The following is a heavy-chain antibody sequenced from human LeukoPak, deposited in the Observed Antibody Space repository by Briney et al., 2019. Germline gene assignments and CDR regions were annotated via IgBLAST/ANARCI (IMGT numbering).Heavy chain of an antibody. CDR2: INPNSGGT. J-gene: IGHJ4*02. V-gene: IGHV1-2*02. D-gene: IGHD3-9*01. CDR3: ARSPHILTGENFDF. CDR1: GYTFTGYY. Sequence: ASVKVSCKASGYTFTGYYMHWVRQAPGQGLEWMGWINPNSGGTNYAQKFQDRVSMTRDTSISTAYMQLSRLRSDDTAVYSCARSPHILTGENFDFWGQGTLLTVSS.